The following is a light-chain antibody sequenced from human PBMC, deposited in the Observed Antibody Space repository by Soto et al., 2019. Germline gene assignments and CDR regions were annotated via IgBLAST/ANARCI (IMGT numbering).Light chain of an antibody. CDR1: NSDVGGYNY. CDR2: EVS. Sequence: QSALTQPPSPSRSPGQSVTISCTGTNSDVGGYNYVSWYQQHPGKAPKLMIYEVSRRPSGVPDRFSGSKSGNTASLTVSGLQAEDEADYYCSSYAGSNSYVFGTGTKVTVL. J-gene: IGLJ1*01. V-gene: IGLV2-8*01. CDR3: SSYAGSNSYV.